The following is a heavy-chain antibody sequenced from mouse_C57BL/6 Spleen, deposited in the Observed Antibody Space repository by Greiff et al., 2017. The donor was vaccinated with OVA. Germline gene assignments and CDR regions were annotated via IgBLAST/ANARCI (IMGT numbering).Heavy chain of an antibody. CDR2: IDPSDSYT. CDR3: ARWGTTVVGYFDV. CDR1: GYTFTSYW. V-gene: IGHV1-69*01. Sequence: QVQLQQPGAELVMPGASVKLSCKASGYTFTSYWMHWVKQRPGQGLEWIGEIDPSDSYTNYNQKFKGKSTLTVDKSSSTAYMQLSSLTFEDSAVYYCARWGTTVVGYFDVWGTGTTVTVSS. J-gene: IGHJ1*03. D-gene: IGHD1-1*01.